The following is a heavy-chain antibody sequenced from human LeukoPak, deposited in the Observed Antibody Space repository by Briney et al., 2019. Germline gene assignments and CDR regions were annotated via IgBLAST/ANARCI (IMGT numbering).Heavy chain of an antibody. CDR3: ARDLRAYYDSSGPGDYFDY. J-gene: IGHJ4*02. CDR2: ISSSGSTI. CDR1: GFTFSDYY. D-gene: IGHD3-22*01. V-gene: IGHV3-11*04. Sequence: GGSLRLSCAASGFTFSDYYMSWIRQAPGKGLEWVSYISSSGSTIYYADSVKGRFTISRDNAKNSLYLQMNSLRAEDTAVYYCARDLRAYYDSSGPGDYFDYWGQGTLVTVSS.